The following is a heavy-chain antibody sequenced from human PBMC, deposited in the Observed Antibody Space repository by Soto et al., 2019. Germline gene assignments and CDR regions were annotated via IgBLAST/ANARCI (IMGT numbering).Heavy chain of an antibody. CDR3: AKDLTRQLAYWLDP. D-gene: IGHD6-6*01. CDR1: GFSFTGYY. CDR2: INAHSGGT. V-gene: IGHV1-2*02. J-gene: IGHJ5*02. Sequence: GASVKVSCKASGFSFTGYYIHWLRQAPGQGLEWMGWINAHSGGTEYAQKFQGRVTLTRDTSIATAYLTLTSLTYDDTALYYCAKDLTRQLAYWLDPWGQGTQVT.